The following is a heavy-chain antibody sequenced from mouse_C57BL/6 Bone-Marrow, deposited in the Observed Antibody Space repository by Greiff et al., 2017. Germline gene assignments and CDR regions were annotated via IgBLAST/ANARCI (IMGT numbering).Heavy chain of an antibody. V-gene: IGHV1-54*01. CDR2: INPGSGGT. Sequence: VQLQQSGAELVRPGTSVKVSCKASGYAFTNYLIEWVKQRPGQGLEWIGVINPGSGGTNYNEKFKGKATLTADKSSSTAYMQLSSLTSEDSAVYFCARRSYYRYYFDYWGQGTTLTVSS. CDR3: ARRSYYRYYFDY. D-gene: IGHD2-10*01. J-gene: IGHJ2*01. CDR1: GYAFTNYL.